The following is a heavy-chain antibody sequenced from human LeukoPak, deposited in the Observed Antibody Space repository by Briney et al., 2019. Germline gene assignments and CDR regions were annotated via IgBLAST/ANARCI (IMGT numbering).Heavy chain of an antibody. V-gene: IGHV1-69*05. J-gene: IGHJ4*02. D-gene: IGHD6-19*01. Sequence: GSSVKVSCKASGGTFSSYAISWVRQAPGHGLEWMGRIIPIFGTAHYAHKFQGRVTITTDESTSTAYMELSSLRSEGTALYYCARDRGSCWLPYYFDYWGQGTLVTVSS. CDR3: ARDRGSCWLPYYFDY. CDR2: IIPIFGTA. CDR1: GGTFSSYA.